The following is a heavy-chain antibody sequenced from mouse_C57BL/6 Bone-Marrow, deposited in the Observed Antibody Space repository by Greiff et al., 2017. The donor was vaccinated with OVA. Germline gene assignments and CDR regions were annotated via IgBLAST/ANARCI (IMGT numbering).Heavy chain of an antibody. CDR1: FFSLTIYF. CDR2: ICIGGST. V-gene: IGHV2-2*01. Sequence: SLPFLFHPSHLLSITFTFSFFSLTIYFLHFFLHSPLNFLEWLVFICIGGSTDYNAAFISRLSISKDNSKSQVFFKMNSLQADDTAIYYCARRGCFHYYAMDYWGQGTSVTVSS. CDR3: ARRGCFHYYAMDY. J-gene: IGHJ4*01. D-gene: IGHD3-3*01.